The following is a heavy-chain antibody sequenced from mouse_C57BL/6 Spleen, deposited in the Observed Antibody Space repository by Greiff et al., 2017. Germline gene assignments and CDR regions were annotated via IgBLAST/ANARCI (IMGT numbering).Heavy chain of an antibody. CDR2: FYPGSGSI. CDR3: ARHEGNWHFDY. J-gene: IGHJ2*01. D-gene: IGHD4-1*01. Sequence: VKVVESGAELVKPGASVKLSCKASGYTFTEYTIHWVKQRSGKGLEWIGWFYPGSGSIKYNEKFKDKATLTADKSSSTVYMELSRLTSEDSAVYFCARHEGNWHFDYWGQGTTLTVSS. CDR1: GYTFTEYT. V-gene: IGHV1-62-2*01.